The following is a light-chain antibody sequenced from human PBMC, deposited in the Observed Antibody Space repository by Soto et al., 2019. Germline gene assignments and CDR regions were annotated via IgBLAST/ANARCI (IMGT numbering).Light chain of an antibody. CDR3: SSSTSSTVL. Sequence: SALTQPASMSGSPGQSITISCTGTSSDVGGYNYVSWYQQHPGKAPRLMLYEVSNRPSRVSSRFSGSKSGNTASLTISGLQAEDEADYYCSSSTSSTVLFGGGTKLTVL. J-gene: IGLJ2*01. CDR1: SSDVGGYNY. V-gene: IGLV2-14*01. CDR2: EVS.